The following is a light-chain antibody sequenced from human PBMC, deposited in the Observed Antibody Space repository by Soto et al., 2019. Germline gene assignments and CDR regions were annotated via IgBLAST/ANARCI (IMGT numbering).Light chain of an antibody. Sequence: EIVMTQSPATLSLSPGERATLSCRASQTIDNTLAWYQRKPGQAPRLLIYDASTRATGVPARFSGSGSGTDFTLTISSLQSEDFAVYYCQQRSNWPWTFGQGTKVEIK. J-gene: IGKJ1*01. V-gene: IGKV3-15*01. CDR1: QTIDNT. CDR3: QQRSNWPWT. CDR2: DAS.